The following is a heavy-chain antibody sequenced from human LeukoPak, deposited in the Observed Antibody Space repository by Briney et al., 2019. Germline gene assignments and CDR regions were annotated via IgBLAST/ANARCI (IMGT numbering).Heavy chain of an antibody. CDR2: VSGDGSQT. D-gene: IGHD2-21*02. J-gene: IGHJ4*02. Sequence: PGGSLRLSCAASGFAFRDYAMSWVRQVTGEALEWVATVSGDGSQTYDSVSLKGRFTISRDSFDNTVYLRMSGLRAEDTAIYYCAKAIDSRGHWYERGADYWGQGTPVTVSS. CDR1: GFAFRDYA. V-gene: IGHV3-23*01. CDR3: AKAIDSRGHWYERGADY.